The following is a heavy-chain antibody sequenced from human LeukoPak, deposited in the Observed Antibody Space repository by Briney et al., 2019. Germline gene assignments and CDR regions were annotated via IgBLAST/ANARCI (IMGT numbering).Heavy chain of an antibody. Sequence: ASVKVSCKVSGYTLTELSMHWVRQAPGKGLEWMGGFDPEDGETIYAQKFQGRVTMTEDTSTDTAYMELSSLRSEDTAVYYCATRGYCSSTSCYRDLHYFDYWGQGALVTVSS. CDR1: GYTLTELS. J-gene: IGHJ4*02. CDR2: FDPEDGET. V-gene: IGHV1-24*01. D-gene: IGHD2-2*02. CDR3: ATRGYCSSTSCYRDLHYFDY.